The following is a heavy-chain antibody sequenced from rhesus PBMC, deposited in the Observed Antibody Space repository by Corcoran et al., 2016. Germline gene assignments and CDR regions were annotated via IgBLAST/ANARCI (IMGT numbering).Heavy chain of an antibody. V-gene: IGHV4-106*01. D-gene: IGHD3-16*01. Sequence: QVQLQESGPGLVKPSETLSLTCAVSGGSISDDYYWSWIRQPPGKGLEWIGYIYGSGGVTNYNPSLKNRVTMSIDTSKNQFSLKLSSVTAADTAVYYCVRPHSGSYYRFDYWGQGVLVTVSS. CDR3: VRPHSGSYYRFDY. CDR1: GGSISDDYY. CDR2: IYGSGGVT. J-gene: IGHJ4*01.